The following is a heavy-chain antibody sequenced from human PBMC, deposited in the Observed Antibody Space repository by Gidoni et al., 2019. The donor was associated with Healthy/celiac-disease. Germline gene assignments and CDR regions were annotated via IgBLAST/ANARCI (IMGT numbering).Heavy chain of an antibody. CDR3: ARPACSSTSCYKYYYMDV. CDR1: GYNFTSYY. CDR2: INPSGGST. D-gene: IGHD2-2*02. J-gene: IGHJ6*03. Sequence: QVQLVQSGAEVKKPGASVKVSCKASGYNFTSYYMHWVRQSPGQGLEWMGIINPSGGSTSYAQKFQGRVTMTRDTSTSTVYMELSSLRSEDTAVYYCARPACSSTSCYKYYYMDVWGKGTTVTVSS. V-gene: IGHV1-46*01.